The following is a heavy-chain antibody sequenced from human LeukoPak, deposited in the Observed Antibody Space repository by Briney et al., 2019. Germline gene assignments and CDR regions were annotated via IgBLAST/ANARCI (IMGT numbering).Heavy chain of an antibody. Sequence: ASVKVSCKASGYTFTSYWIGWVRQMPGKGLEWMGIIYLGDSDTRYSPSFQGQVTISADKSISTAYLQWSSLKASDTAMYYCARTYYYDSSGYYFAFDIWGQGTMVTVSS. CDR1: GYTFTSYW. J-gene: IGHJ3*02. CDR3: ARTYYYDSSGYYFAFDI. CDR2: IYLGDSDT. D-gene: IGHD3-22*01. V-gene: IGHV5-51*01.